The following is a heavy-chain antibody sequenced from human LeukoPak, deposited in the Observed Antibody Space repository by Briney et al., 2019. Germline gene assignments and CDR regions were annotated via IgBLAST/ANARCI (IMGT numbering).Heavy chain of an antibody. CDR3: AKSVVVVGATHFDY. J-gene: IGHJ4*02. Sequence: GGSLRLSCAASGFTFSTYDMSWVRQAPGKGLEWVSDVSGTGSTTSYADSVKGRFTISRDNSKNMLYLQMNSLRAEDTAVYYCAKSVVVVGATHFDYWGQGTLVTVSS. D-gene: IGHD2-15*01. CDR1: GFTFSTYD. V-gene: IGHV3-23*01. CDR2: VSGTGSTT.